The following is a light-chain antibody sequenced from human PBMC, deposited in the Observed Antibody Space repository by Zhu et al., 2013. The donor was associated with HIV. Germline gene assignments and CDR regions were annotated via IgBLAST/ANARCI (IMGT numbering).Light chain of an antibody. CDR2: GAS. CDR1: QNVNTF. V-gene: IGKV3-20*01. J-gene: IGKJ4*01. CDR3: QQYESSPRALT. Sequence: EIVLTQSPGTLSLFPGATATLSCRASQNVNTFLSWYQQRPGQAPRLVIYGASSRATGIPDRFSGRGSGTDFSLTISRLEPEDSAVYYCQQYESSPRALTFGGGT.